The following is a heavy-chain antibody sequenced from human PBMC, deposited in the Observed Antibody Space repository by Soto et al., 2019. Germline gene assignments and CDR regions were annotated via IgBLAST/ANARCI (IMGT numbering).Heavy chain of an antibody. CDR2: IIPNIGTA. D-gene: IGHD3-3*01. V-gene: IGHV1-69*13. J-gene: IGHJ6*02. CDR3: AREKMYYDFWSGYSYYYYGMDV. CDR1: GGTFSSYA. Sequence: SVKVSCKASGGTFSSYAISWVRQAPGQGLEWMGGIIPNIGTANYAQKFQGRVTMTADASTSTAYMELSRLRSDDTAVYYCAREKMYYDFWSGYSYYYYGMDVWGQGTTVTVSS.